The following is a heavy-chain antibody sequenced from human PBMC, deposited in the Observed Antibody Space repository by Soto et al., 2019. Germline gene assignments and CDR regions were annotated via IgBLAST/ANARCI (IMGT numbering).Heavy chain of an antibody. V-gene: IGHV4-34*01. CDR1: GGSFSGYY. CDR2: INHSGST. CDR3: ARDGAPRYYDSSGYPEVSFDY. Sequence: SETLSLTCAVYGGSFSGYYWSRIRQPPGKGLEWIGEINHSGSTNYNPSLKSRVTISVDTSKNQFSLKLSSVTAADTAVYYCARDGAPRYYDSSGYPEVSFDYWGQGTLVTVSS. D-gene: IGHD3-22*01. J-gene: IGHJ4*02.